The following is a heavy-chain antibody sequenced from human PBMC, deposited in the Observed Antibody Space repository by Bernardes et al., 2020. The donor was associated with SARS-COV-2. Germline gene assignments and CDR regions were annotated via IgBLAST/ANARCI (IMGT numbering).Heavy chain of an antibody. J-gene: IGHJ4*02. CDR1: GFTFSSYA. V-gene: IGHV3-23*01. Sequence: GGSLRLSCAASGFTFSSYAMSWVRQAPGKGLEWVSAISGSGGSTYYADSVKGRFTISRDNSKNTLYLQMNSLRAEDTAVYYCAKDSTIFGVVIMKDWGQGTLVTVSS. D-gene: IGHD3-3*01. CDR2: ISGSGGST. CDR3: AKDSTIFGVVIMKD.